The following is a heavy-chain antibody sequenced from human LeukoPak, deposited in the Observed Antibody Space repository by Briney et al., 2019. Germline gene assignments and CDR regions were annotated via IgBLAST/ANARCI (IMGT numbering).Heavy chain of an antibody. CDR2: SSWKSASI. D-gene: IGHD6-19*01. CDR3: VKSSSSGWGWGEFDN. J-gene: IGHJ4*02. CDR1: GFTFDDYA. V-gene: IGHV3-9*01. Sequence: GGSLRLSCAASGFTFDDYAMHWVRQAPGKGPEWVSGSSWKSASIGYADSVKGRFTISRDSDKNALYLQMNSLRDEDTAMYHCVKSSSSGWGWGEFDNWGQGTLVTVSS.